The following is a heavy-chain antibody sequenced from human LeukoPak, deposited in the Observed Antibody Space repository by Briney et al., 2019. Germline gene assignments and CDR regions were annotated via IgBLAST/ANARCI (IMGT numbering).Heavy chain of an antibody. J-gene: IGHJ4*02. CDR2: IYYSGST. V-gene: IGHV4-30-4*08. Sequence: SQTLSLTCTVAGGSISSGDCYWSWIRQPPGKGLEWIGYIYYSGSTYYNPSLKSRVTISVDTSKNQFSLKLSSVTAADTAVYYCAMGETVTTSDYWGQGTLVTVSS. CDR1: GGSISSGDCY. CDR3: AMGETVTTSDY. D-gene: IGHD4-11*01.